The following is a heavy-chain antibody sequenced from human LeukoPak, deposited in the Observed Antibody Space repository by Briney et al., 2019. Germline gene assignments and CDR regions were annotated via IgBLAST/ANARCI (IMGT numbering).Heavy chain of an antibody. Sequence: AGGSLRLSCAASGFTFDDYGMSWVRQAPGKGLEWVSGINWNGGSTGYADSVKGRFTISRDNAKNSLYLQMNSLRAEDTALYYCARVYTTVTDYYYCMDVWGKGTTVTVSS. CDR2: INWNGGST. CDR3: ARVYTTVTDYYYCMDV. D-gene: IGHD4-17*01. J-gene: IGHJ6*03. V-gene: IGHV3-20*04. CDR1: GFTFDDYG.